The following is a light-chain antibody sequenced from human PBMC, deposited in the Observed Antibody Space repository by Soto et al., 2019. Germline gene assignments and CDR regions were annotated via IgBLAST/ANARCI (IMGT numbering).Light chain of an antibody. CDR1: SSDVGGYNY. V-gene: IGLV2-14*01. CDR2: EVS. J-gene: IGLJ2*01. Sequence: QSALTQPASVSGSPGQSITISCSGTSSDVGGYNYVSWYQHHPGKAPKLMIHEVSNRPSGVSNRFSGSKSGNTASLTISGLQAEDEADYYCTSYTTGNTLPFLFGGGTKVTVL. CDR3: TSYTTGNTLPFL.